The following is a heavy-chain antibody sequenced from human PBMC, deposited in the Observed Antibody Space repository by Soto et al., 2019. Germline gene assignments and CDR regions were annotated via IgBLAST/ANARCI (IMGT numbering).Heavy chain of an antibody. CDR3: AMVDNYFTPAPQDV. J-gene: IGHJ6*02. Sequence: QVQLVQSGDEVRKPGSSVKVSCKASGYIFVNYGIAWVRQDPGQGLEWMGWISTYSGNTQYARKVKGRLTMTKDTFTSTAYIDMGSLTSDDKAVYYGAMVDNYFTPAPQDVWGQGTTVTVSS. CDR2: ISTYSGNT. V-gene: IGHV1-18*01. D-gene: IGHD5-12*01. CDR1: GYIFVNYG.